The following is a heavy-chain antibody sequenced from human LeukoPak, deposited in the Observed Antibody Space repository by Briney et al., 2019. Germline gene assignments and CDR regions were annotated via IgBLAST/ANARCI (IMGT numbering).Heavy chain of an antibody. J-gene: IGHJ6*02. Sequence: GGSLRLSCAASGFTFSNYAMNWVRQAPGKGLEWVSCIRSSGGDTYYADSVKGRFTISRDNSKNMLYLQVNSLRAEDTALYYCAKESGTSLYYNYGLDVWGRGTTVTVSS. D-gene: IGHD1-26*01. CDR2: IRSSGGDT. V-gene: IGHV3-23*01. CDR3: AKESGTSLYYNYGLDV. CDR1: GFTFSNYA.